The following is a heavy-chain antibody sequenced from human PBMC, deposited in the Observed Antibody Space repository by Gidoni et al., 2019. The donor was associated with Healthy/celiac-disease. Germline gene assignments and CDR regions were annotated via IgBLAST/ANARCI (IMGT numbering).Heavy chain of an antibody. V-gene: IGHV4-31*03. CDR1: GGSISSGGYY. CDR3: ARVPPFFGVAFYYGMDV. Sequence: QVQLQESGPGLVKPSQTLSLTCTVSGGSISSGGYYWRWIRQHPGKGLEWIGYIYYSGSTYYNPSLKSRVTISVDTSKNQFSLKLSSVTAADTAVYYCARVPPFFGVAFYYGMDVWGQGTTVTVSS. J-gene: IGHJ6*02. CDR2: IYYSGST. D-gene: IGHD3-3*01.